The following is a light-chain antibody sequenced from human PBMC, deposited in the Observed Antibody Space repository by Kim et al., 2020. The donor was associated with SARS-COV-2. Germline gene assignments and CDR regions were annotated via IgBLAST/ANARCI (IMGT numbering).Light chain of an antibody. CDR1: QSISSY. Sequence: PGESATTSCRASQSISSYLAWYQQKPGQAPRLLIYGASTRATGIPATFSGSGSGTEFTLTISSLQSEDFAVYYCQQYNNWPLTFGQGTKVDIK. CDR2: GAS. J-gene: IGKJ1*01. V-gene: IGKV3-15*01. CDR3: QQYNNWPLT.